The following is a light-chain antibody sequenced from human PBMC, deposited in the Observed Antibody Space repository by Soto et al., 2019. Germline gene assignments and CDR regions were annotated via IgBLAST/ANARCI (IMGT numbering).Light chain of an antibody. V-gene: IGLV4-69*02. J-gene: IGLJ2*01. CDR1: SGHSSYA. Sequence: QLVLTQSPSASASLGASVKLTCTLSSGHSSYAIAWHQQQPEKGPRYLMKLSSDGSHSKGDGIPDRFSGSSSGAERYLTISGLQSEDEADYYWQIWGTGIHVVFGVGTKLTVL. CDR3: QIWGTGIHVV. CDR2: LSSDGSH.